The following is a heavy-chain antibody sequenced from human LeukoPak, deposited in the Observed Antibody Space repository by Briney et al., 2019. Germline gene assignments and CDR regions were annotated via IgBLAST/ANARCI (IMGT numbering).Heavy chain of an antibody. Sequence: GASVKVSCKASGYTFTSYAMNWVRQAPGQGLEWMGWINTNTGNPTYAQGFTGRFVFSLDTSVSTAYLQISSLKAEDTAVYYCARESYYDFWSGYYTAIYYFDYWGQGTLVTVSS. V-gene: IGHV7-4-1*02. CDR1: GYTFTSYA. CDR2: INTNTGNP. D-gene: IGHD3-3*01. CDR3: ARESYYDFWSGYYTAIYYFDY. J-gene: IGHJ4*02.